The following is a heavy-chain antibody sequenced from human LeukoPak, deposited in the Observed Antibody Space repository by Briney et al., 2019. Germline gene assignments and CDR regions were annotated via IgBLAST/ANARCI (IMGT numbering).Heavy chain of an antibody. CDR1: GFTFSSYA. V-gene: IGHV3-23*01. D-gene: IGHD1-26*01. CDR3: VKDIGTVGASPFDY. Sequence: GGSLRLSCAASGFTFSSYAMSWVRQAPGKGLEWVSAISGSGGSTYYADSVKGRFTISRDNSKNTLSLQMNSLRTEDTAVYYCVKDIGTVGASPFDYWGQGTLVSVSS. J-gene: IGHJ4*02. CDR2: ISGSGGST.